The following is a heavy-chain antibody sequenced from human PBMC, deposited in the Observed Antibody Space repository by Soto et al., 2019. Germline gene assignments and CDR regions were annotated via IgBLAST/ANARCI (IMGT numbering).Heavy chain of an antibody. CDR3: ASGEELLSYFDY. V-gene: IGHV3-33*01. CDR1: GFTFSSYG. CDR2: IWYDGSNK. Sequence: PGGSLRLSCAASGFTFSSYGMHWVRQAPGKGLEWVAVIWYDGSNKYYTDSVKGRFTISRDNSKNTLYLQMKSLRAEDTAVHYCASGEELLSYFDYWGQGTLVTVSS. J-gene: IGHJ4*02. D-gene: IGHD1-26*01.